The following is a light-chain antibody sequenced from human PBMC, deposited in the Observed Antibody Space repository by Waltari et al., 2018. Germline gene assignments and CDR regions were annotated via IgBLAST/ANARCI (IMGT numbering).Light chain of an antibody. CDR1: QTISRY. CDR3: QQSYSFTRT. V-gene: IGKV1-39*01. J-gene: IGKJ1*01. Sequence: DIQMTQSPSSLSASVGDRVTITCRASQTISRYLNWYQQKPGKAPNLLIYAASSLQSGVPSSFSGSGSGRDFTLIITSLQPEDFATYYCQQSYSFTRTFGQGSKVDIK. CDR2: AAS.